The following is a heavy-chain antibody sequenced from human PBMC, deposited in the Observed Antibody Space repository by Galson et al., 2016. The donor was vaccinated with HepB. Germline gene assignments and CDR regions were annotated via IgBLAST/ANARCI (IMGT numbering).Heavy chain of an antibody. V-gene: IGHV3-23*01. J-gene: IGHJ4*02. CDR3: ARDIIPQYTYGFGSFDY. CDR1: GFTFRSYA. D-gene: IGHD5-18*01. CDR2: ISGGGATT. Sequence: SLRLSCAASGFTFRSYAMNWVRQVPGKGLEWVSGISGGGATTYYADSVKGRFTISRDNSKNTVYLQMSSLRGEDTAVYYCARDIIPQYTYGFGSFDYWGLGALVTVSS.